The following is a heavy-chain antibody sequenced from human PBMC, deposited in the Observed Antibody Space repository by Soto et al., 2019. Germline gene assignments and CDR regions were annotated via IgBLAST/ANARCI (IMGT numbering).Heavy chain of an antibody. D-gene: IGHD3-22*01. CDR2: IKSKTDGGTT. CDR1: GFTFSSYG. Sequence: PGGSLRLSCAASGFTFSSYGMHWVRQAPGKGLEWVGRIKSKTDGGTTDYAAPVKGRFTISRDDSKNTLYLQMNSLKTEDTAVYYCTTGLSYYYDSSGYYYDYWGQGTLVTVSS. CDR3: TTGLSYYYDSSGYYYDY. J-gene: IGHJ4*02. V-gene: IGHV3-15*07.